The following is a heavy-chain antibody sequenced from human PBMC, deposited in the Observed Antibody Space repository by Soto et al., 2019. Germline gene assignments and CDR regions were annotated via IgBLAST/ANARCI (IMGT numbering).Heavy chain of an antibody. Sequence: QVQLVQSGAEVKKPGSSVKVSCKASGVTFSSYTISWVRQAPGQGLEWMGRVIPILDIANYAQNFQGRVTITADKSTTTAYMELNSLRSEDTAVYYCARGGIDGYSFDYWGQGTVVTVSS. CDR3: ARGGIDGYSFDY. J-gene: IGHJ4*02. CDR1: GVTFSSYT. CDR2: VIPILDIA. D-gene: IGHD3-10*01. V-gene: IGHV1-69*02.